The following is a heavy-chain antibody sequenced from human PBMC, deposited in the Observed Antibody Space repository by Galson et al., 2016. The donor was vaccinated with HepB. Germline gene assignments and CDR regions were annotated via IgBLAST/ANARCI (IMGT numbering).Heavy chain of an antibody. V-gene: IGHV3-11*06. CDR1: GFSFSDDY. J-gene: IGHJ5*02. D-gene: IGHD6-6*01. CDR2: ISSSSYT. CDR3: ARDPTYSSTYNWFDP. Sequence: SLRLSCAASGFSFSDDYMSWIRQAPGKGLEWVSYISSSSYTNYADSVRGRFTISRDNAKNSLYLQMNSLRAEGTAVYYCARDPTYSSTYNWFDPWGQGTLVTVSS.